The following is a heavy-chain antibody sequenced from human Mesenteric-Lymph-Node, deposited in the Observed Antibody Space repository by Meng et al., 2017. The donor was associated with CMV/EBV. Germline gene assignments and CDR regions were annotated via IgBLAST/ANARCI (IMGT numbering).Heavy chain of an antibody. J-gene: IGHJ3*02. Sequence: GSLRLSCAVYGGSFSGYYWSWIRQPPGKGLEWIGEINHSGSTNYNPSLKSRVTISVDTSKNQFSLKLNSVTAADTAVYYCAREDYYDSTGFGGEAFDIWGQGTVVTVSS. V-gene: IGHV4-34*01. D-gene: IGHD3-22*01. CDR3: AREDYYDSTGFGGEAFDI. CDR1: GGSFSGYY. CDR2: INHSGST.